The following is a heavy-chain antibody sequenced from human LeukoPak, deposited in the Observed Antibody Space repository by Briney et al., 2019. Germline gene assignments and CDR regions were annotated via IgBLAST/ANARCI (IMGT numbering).Heavy chain of an antibody. CDR2: INSDGSST. CDR1: GFTFSSYW. V-gene: IGHV3-74*01. CDR3: ARREGDCTNGVCPYYYYYYMDV. D-gene: IGHD2-8*01. J-gene: IGHJ6*03. Sequence: PGGSLRLSCAASGFTFSSYWMHWVRQAPGKGLVWVSRINSDGSSTSYADSVKGRFTISRDNAKNSLYLQMNSLRAEDTAVYYCARREGDCTNGVCPYYYYYYMDVWGKGTTVTVSS.